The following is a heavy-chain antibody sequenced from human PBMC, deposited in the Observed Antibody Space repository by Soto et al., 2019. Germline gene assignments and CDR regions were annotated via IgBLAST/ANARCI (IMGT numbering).Heavy chain of an antibody. V-gene: IGHV4-59*01. CDR3: AGDMDGGWRYNWFDP. D-gene: IGHD2-15*01. J-gene: IGHJ5*02. CDR2: IYSGGYT. CDR1: GGSISGFY. Sequence: QVQLQESGPGLVRPSETLSLTCTVSGGSISGFYWSWIRQPPGKRLEWIGYIYSGGYTYYNPSLESRVTISVDTPKNQFFLEMNSVTAADTAVYYCAGDMDGGWRYNWFDPWGQGMLVTVSS.